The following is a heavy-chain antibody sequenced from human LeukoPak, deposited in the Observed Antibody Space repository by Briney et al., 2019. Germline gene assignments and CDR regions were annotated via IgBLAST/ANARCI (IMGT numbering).Heavy chain of an antibody. D-gene: IGHD5-12*01. CDR3: AKDIDLLGTIRSNAFDY. CDR1: GFTFSSYS. Sequence: KAGGSLRLSCAASGFTFSSYSMNWVRQAPGKGLEWVSSISSSSSYIYYADSVKGRFTISRDNAKNSLYLQMNSLRAEDTAVYYCAKDIDLLGTIRSNAFDYWGQGTLVTVSS. V-gene: IGHV3-21*01. CDR2: ISSSSSYI. J-gene: IGHJ4*02.